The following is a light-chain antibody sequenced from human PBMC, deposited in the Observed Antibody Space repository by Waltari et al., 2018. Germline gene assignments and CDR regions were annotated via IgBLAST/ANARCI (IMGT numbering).Light chain of an antibody. CDR3: SSYTSSSTLV. V-gene: IGLV2-14*03. CDR1: SSDVGGYNY. Sequence: QSALTQPASVSGSPGQSITISCTGTSSDVGGYNYVSWYQQHPGKAPKLMIYDVSNLPSGVSNRFSGSKSGNTACLTISGLQAEDEADYYCSSYTSSSTLVFGGGTKLTVL. CDR2: DVS. J-gene: IGLJ2*01.